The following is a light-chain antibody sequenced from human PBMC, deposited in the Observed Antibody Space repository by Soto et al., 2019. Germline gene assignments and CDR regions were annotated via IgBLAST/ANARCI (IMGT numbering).Light chain of an antibody. CDR3: QQLNSYPPA. V-gene: IGKV1-9*01. J-gene: IGKJ5*01. CDR1: QDISDF. CDR2: ATS. Sequence: DIQLTQSPSFLSASVRDRVTITCRASQDISDFLAWYQQKPGKAPKLLIYATSTLSSGVPSRFSGSGSRTEFTLTISSLQPEDFAIYYCQQLNSYPPAVGQGTRLEVK.